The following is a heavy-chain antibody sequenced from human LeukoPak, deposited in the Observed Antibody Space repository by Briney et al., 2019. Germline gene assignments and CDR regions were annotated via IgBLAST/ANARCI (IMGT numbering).Heavy chain of an antibody. D-gene: IGHD3-10*01. Sequence: SETLSLTCTVSGRSISSGGYYLSWIRQHPGKGLEWIVYIYYSGSTYYNPSLKSRVTISVDTSKNQFSLKLSSVTAADTAVYYCARDVTYYHAFDIWGQGTMVTVSS. J-gene: IGHJ3*02. CDR3: ARDVTYYHAFDI. CDR1: GRSISSGGYY. V-gene: IGHV4-31*03. CDR2: IYYSGST.